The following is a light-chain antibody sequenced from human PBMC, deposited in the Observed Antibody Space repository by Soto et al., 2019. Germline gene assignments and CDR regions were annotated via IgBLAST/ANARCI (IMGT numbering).Light chain of an antibody. CDR1: QDVASTY. CDR3: QYYDTYLT. CDR2: GAS. V-gene: IGKV3-20*01. Sequence: IVLTQSPDTLSLSPGETATLSCRASQDVASTYLAWYQQKPGQAPRLFISGASGRAAGVAERFSGSGSGTQFTLTSRRLEPEDFAVSYCQYYDTYLTFAQGTRVEI. J-gene: IGKJ1*01.